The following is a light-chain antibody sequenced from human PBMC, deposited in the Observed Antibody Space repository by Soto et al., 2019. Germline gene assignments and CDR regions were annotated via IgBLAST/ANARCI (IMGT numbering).Light chain of an antibody. CDR1: QNITID. J-gene: IGKJ1*01. V-gene: IGKV1-17*01. CDR3: LQQHNYARS. Sequence: DILMTQSPSSLSASVGDRVTITCRASQNITIDLGWNQQQPGKAPKRLIYAASSLQTGVPSRFSGSGSGTEVTLTISRLQPEYFASYCCLQQHNYARSFGQGTKVEI. CDR2: AAS.